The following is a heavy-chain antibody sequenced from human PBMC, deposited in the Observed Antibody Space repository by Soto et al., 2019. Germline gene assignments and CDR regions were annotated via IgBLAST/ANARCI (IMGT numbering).Heavy chain of an antibody. D-gene: IGHD3-3*01. V-gene: IGHV3-33*01. CDR3: ARDQGIFGVVNPYYYYGMDV. Sequence: GGSLRLSCAASGFTFSSYGMHWVRQAPGKGLEWVAVIWYDGSNKYYADSVKGRFTISRDNSKNTLYLQMNSLRAEDTAVYYCARDQGIFGVVNPYYYYGMDVWGQGXTVTVYS. J-gene: IGHJ6*02. CDR1: GFTFSSYG. CDR2: IWYDGSNK.